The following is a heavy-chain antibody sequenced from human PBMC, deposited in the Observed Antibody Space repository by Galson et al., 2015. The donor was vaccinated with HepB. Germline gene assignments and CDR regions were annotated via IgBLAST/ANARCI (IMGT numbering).Heavy chain of an antibody. CDR3: ARDRRLYSSSSKTPAGYFDY. CDR1: GGSISSYY. J-gene: IGHJ4*02. Sequence: ETLSLTCTVSGGSISSYYWSWIRQPPGKGLEWIGYIYYSGSTNYTPSLKSRVTISVDTSKNQFSLKLSSVTAADTAVYYCARDRRLYSSSSKTPAGYFDYWGQGTLVTVSS. V-gene: IGHV4-59*01. D-gene: IGHD6-13*01. CDR2: IYYSGST.